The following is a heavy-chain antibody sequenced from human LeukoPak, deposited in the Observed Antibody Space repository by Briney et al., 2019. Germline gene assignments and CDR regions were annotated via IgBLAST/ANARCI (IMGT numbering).Heavy chain of an antibody. J-gene: IGHJ3*02. CDR3: ARTQGVYYGGNPGAFDI. CDR1: GYTFTSYY. V-gene: IGHV1-46*01. D-gene: IGHD4-23*01. Sequence: ASVKVSCKASGYTFTSYYMHWVRQAPGQGLEWMGIINPSGGSTSYAQKFQGRVTMTRDTSTSTVYMELSSLRSEDTAVYHCARTQGVYYGGNPGAFDIWGQGTVVTVSS. CDR2: INPSGGST.